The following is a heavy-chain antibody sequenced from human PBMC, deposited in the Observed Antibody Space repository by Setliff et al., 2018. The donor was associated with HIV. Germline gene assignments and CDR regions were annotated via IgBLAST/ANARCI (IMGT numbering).Heavy chain of an antibody. D-gene: IGHD2-2*01. CDR2: VQSSGYLHHNGSA. J-gene: IGHJ3*01. CDR1: GASIISHH. Sequence: PSETLSLTCTVSGASIISHHWSWIRQPPGKGPEWIGYVQSSGYLHHNGSAAYNPSLDSRVTISLDTSNNQFSLNLRSVTAADTAIYFCASAQYCAGCYGPHGAFDVWGPGSTVTVSS. V-gene: IGHV4-59*11. CDR3: ASAQYCAGCYGPHGAFDV.